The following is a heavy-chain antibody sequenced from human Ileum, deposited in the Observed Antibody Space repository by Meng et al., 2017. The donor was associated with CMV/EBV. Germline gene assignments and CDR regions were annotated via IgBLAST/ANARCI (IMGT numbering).Heavy chain of an antibody. CDR2: INSDGRNT. CDR1: GFTFSTYW. D-gene: IGHD6-19*01. V-gene: IGHV3-74*01. CDR3: AHSVAVTG. J-gene: IGHJ4*02. Sequence: VQSGESGGGLVSPWGSLRLSCAASGFTFSTYWMHWVRQAPGKGLVWVSRINSDGRNTNYAESVKGRFTISRDNAKNTLFLQMNSLRAEDTAVYYCAHSVAVTGWGQGTLVTVSS.